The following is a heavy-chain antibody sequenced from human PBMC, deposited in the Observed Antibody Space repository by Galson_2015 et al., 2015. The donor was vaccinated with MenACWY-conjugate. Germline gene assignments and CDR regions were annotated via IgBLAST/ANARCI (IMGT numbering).Heavy chain of an antibody. J-gene: IGHJ4*02. CDR2: IGGSGTT. D-gene: IGHD3-22*01. V-gene: IGHV3-23*01. CDR1: GFTFTNYA. Sequence: SLRLSCAASGFTFTNYAMNWVRQAPGKGLEWVSSIGGSGTTYYADSVKGRFTISRDNSKNTLYLQMNSLRAEDTAVYYCANDRGYYDSSGYLVYFDYWGQGTLVTVSS. CDR3: ANDRGYYDSSGYLVYFDY.